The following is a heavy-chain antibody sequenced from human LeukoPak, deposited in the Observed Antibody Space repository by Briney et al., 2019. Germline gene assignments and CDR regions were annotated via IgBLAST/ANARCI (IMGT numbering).Heavy chain of an antibody. J-gene: IGHJ4*02. CDR3: ARAQSGSSYYFDY. CDR1: GGSISSYY. Sequence: SETLSLTCTVSGGSISSYYWSWIRQPPGKGLEWIGYIYYSGSTNYNPSLKSRLTISVDTSKNLLSLKLSSVTAADTAVYYCARAQSGSSYYFDYWGQGNLVTVSS. D-gene: IGHD1-26*01. V-gene: IGHV4-59*01. CDR2: IYYSGST.